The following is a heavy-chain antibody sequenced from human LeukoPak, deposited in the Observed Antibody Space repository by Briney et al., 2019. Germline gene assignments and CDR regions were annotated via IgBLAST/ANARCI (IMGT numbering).Heavy chain of an antibody. D-gene: IGHD2-15*01. V-gene: IGHV1-46*01. CDR1: GYTFTSYY. CDR3: AGPGPAGGMDV. Sequence: ASVKVSCKASGYTFTSYYMHWVRQAPGQGLEWMGIINPSGGSTSYAQKFQGRVTMTRDTSTSTVYMELSSLRPEDTAVYYCAGPGPAGGMDVWGQGTTVTVSS. CDR2: INPSGGST. J-gene: IGHJ6*02.